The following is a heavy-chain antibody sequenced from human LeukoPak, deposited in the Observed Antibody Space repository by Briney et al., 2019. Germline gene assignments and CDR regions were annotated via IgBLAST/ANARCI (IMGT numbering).Heavy chain of an antibody. Sequence: PGRSLRLSCAASGFTFSRYDMHWVRQAPGKGLEWVAVISYDRSNKYYADSVKGRYTISRDNSKNTLYLQMNSLRAEDTAVYYCARVEDSSSWYYFDYWGQGTLVTVSS. V-gene: IGHV3-30-3*01. J-gene: IGHJ4*02. CDR1: GFTFSRYD. CDR2: ISYDRSNK. D-gene: IGHD6-13*01. CDR3: ARVEDSSSWYYFDY.